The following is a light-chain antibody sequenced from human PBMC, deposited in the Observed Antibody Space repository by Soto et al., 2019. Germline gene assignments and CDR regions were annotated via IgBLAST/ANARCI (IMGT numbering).Light chain of an antibody. CDR1: QSVTKS. V-gene: IGKV3-20*01. CDR2: GAS. CDR3: QQYGGSPRT. J-gene: IGKJ1*01. Sequence: EIVLTQSPGTLSLSPGERATLSCRASQSVTKSLAWYQQKPGQAPRLLIYGASSRATGIPDRFSGSGSGTDFTLTISRLEPEYFAVYYCQQYGGSPRTFGQGTKVDI.